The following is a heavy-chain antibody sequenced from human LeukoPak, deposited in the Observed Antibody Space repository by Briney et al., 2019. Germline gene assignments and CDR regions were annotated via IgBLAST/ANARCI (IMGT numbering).Heavy chain of an antibody. CDR3: AKHDSSTHYSNDAFDI. J-gene: IGHJ3*02. CDR1: AFTFSSYA. Sequence: TGGSLRLSCEASAFTFSSYAMSWVRQAPGKGLEWVSAISGSGGSTYYADSVKGQFTISRDNSKNTMYLQMNSLRAEDTALYYCAKHDSSTHYSNDAFDIWGQGTMVTVSS. D-gene: IGHD3-22*01. V-gene: IGHV3-23*01. CDR2: ISGSGGST.